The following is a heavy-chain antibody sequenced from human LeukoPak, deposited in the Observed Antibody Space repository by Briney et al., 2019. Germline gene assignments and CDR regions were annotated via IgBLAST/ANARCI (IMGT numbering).Heavy chain of an antibody. CDR2: ISYTGST. J-gene: IGHJ5*02. CDR3: ARDDYRGVTNFDP. Sequence: MSSETLSLTCTVSGGSISPYFWSWIRQPPGKGLEWIGYISYTGSTNYNPSLKSRVTISVDTSKNQFSLQLTSVTAADTAVYYCARDDYRGVTNFDPWGQGTLVTVSS. V-gene: IGHV4-59*01. CDR1: GGSISPYF. D-gene: IGHD3-10*01.